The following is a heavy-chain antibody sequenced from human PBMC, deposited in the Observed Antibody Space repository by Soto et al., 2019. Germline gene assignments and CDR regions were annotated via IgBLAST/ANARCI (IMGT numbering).Heavy chain of an antibody. CDR3: ARDPRGYFWSGYSITNYYYYMDV. D-gene: IGHD3-3*01. CDR2: ISSSSSTI. V-gene: IGHV3-48*01. Sequence: GGSLRLSCAASGFTFSSYSMNWVRQAPGKGLEWVSYISSSSSTIYYADSLKGGFTISRENAKNSLYLQMNSLRAEDTAVYYCARDPRGYFWSGYSITNYYYYMDVWGKGTTVTVSS. J-gene: IGHJ6*03. CDR1: GFTFSSYS.